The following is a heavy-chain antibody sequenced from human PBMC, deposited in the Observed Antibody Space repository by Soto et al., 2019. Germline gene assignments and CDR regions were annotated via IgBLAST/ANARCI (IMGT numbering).Heavy chain of an antibody. J-gene: IGHJ4*02. CDR2: IYYSGNT. CDR1: GDSISSSSSY. D-gene: IGHD2-2*01. Sequence: QLQLQESGPGLVKPSETLSLTCTVSGDSISSSSSYWGWIRQSPGKGLEWIRSIYYSGNTYYNPSLKSRVTISVDTSKNQFSLKLSSVTAADTAVYYCANSRWQQLLLDYWGQGTLVTVSS. V-gene: IGHV4-39*01. CDR3: ANSRWQQLLLDY.